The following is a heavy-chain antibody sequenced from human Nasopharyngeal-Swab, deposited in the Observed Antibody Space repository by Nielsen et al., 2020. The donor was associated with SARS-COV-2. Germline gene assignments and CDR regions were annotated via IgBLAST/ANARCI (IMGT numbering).Heavy chain of an antibody. CDR3: ARIAVSTDFDY. V-gene: IGHV3-21*04. J-gene: IGHJ4*02. CDR2: ISSSGSYM. CDR1: GFTFSDYT. Sequence: GESLKISCAASGFTFSDYTMNWVRQAPGQGLKWVSSISSSGSYMYYTDSVKGRFTMSRDNAKNSLYLQMNSLRVEDTAVYFCARIAVSTDFDYWGQGTLVTVSS. D-gene: IGHD2-21*01.